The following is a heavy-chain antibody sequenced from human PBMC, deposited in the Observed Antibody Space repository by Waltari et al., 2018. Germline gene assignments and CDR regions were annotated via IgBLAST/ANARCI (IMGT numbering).Heavy chain of an antibody. V-gene: IGHV5-51*01. CDR2: IYPDESTT. D-gene: IGHD4-17*01. CDR1: GYPFPNYW. Sequence: EVQLVQSGAEVKKPGESLKISCKGSGYPFPNYWIDWVRQMPGTGLEWMVSIYPDESTTTYSPFFQCQITIAVDKSINTAYLQWSSLKASDTAIYYCARHVRGLYGDYETWGQGTLVTVSS. CDR3: ARHVRGLYGDYET. J-gene: IGHJ5*01.